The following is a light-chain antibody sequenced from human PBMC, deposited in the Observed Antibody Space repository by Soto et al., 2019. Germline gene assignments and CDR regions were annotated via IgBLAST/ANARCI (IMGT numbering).Light chain of an antibody. Sequence: QSVLTQPVSVSGSPGQSITISCTGTSSDVGGYNYVSWYQQHPGKAPKLMIYDVSNRPSGVSNRFSGSKSGNTASLTISGLQAEDEDDYYCNSYKRSINYVFGTGTRSPS. V-gene: IGLV2-14*03. CDR2: DVS. CDR1: SSDVGGYNY. CDR3: NSYKRSINYV. J-gene: IGLJ1*01.